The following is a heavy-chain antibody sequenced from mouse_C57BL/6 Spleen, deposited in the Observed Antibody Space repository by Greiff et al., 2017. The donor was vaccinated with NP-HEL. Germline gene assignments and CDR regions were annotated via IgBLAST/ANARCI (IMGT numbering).Heavy chain of an antibody. V-gene: IGHV1-55*01. CDR1: GYTFTSYW. D-gene: IGHD1-1*01. CDR3: ARDDYDGSSRDY. CDR2: IYPGSGST. J-gene: IGHJ2*01. Sequence: QVQLQQPGAELVKPGASVKMSCKASGYTFTSYWITWVKQRPGQGLAWIGDIYPGSGSTNYNEKFKSKATLTVDTSSSTAYMQLSSLTSEDSAVYYCARDDYDGSSRDYWGQGTTLTVSS.